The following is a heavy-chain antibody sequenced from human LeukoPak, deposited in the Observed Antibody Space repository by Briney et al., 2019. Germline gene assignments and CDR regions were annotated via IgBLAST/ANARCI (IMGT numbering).Heavy chain of an antibody. CDR1: GFTFGSYG. V-gene: IGHV3-23*01. D-gene: IGHD3-22*01. J-gene: IGHJ1*01. Sequence: GGSLRLSCAASGFTFGSYGMSWVRQAPGKGLEWVSFITPNADRTSYADSVEGRFTTSRDNPRNTLYMQMNSLRDEDTAVYYCAIMHGYYDGSGYWVQWGQGTLVTVSS. CDR2: ITPNADRT. CDR3: AIMHGYYDGSGYWVQ.